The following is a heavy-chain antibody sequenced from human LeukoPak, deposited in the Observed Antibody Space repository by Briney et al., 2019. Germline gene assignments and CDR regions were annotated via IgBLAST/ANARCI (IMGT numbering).Heavy chain of an antibody. CDR3: ATQTGYYRRDGHYGMDV. J-gene: IGHJ6*04. V-gene: IGHV3-21*01. D-gene: IGHD3-9*01. Sequence: GGSLRLSCAASGFTFGSYSMNWVRQAPGKGLEWVSSISSSSSYIYYADSVKGRFTISRDNAKNSLYLQMNSLRAEDTAVYYCATQTGYYRRDGHYGMDVWGKGTTVTVSS. CDR1: GFTFGSYS. CDR2: ISSSSSYI.